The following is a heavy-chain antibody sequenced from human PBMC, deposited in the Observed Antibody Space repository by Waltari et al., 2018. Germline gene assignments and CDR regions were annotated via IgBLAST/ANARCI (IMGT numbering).Heavy chain of an antibody. V-gene: IGHV4-39*01. CDR3: ARLIRYSYAM. J-gene: IGHJ4*02. CDR2: IYYSGST. Sequence: QLQLQEPGPGLVKPSETLSLTCTVSGGSISSSSYYWGWIRQPPGKGLEWIGSIYYSGSTYYNPSRKGRVTISVDTSKNQFALKLSSVTAADTAVYYCARLIRYSYAMWGQGTLVTVSS. D-gene: IGHD5-18*01. CDR1: GGSISSSSYY.